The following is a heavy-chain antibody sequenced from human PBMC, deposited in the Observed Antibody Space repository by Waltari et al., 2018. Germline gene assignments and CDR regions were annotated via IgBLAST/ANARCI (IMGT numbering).Heavy chain of an antibody. V-gene: IGHV4-31*01. CDR1: GGSISSGGYY. CDR3: ARARITMVRGVIIIPNWFDP. CDR2: IYYSGGT. D-gene: IGHD3-10*01. J-gene: IGHJ5*02. Sequence: QVQLQESGPGLVKPSQTLSLTCTVSGGSISSGGYYWSWIRQHPGKGLEWIGYIYYSGGTYYNPSLKSLGTISVDTSKNQFSLKLSSVTAADTAVYYCARARITMVRGVIIIPNWFDPWGQGTLVTVSS.